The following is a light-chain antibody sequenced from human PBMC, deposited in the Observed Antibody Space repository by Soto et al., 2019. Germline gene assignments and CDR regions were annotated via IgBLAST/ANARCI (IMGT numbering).Light chain of an antibody. J-gene: IGKJ5*01. CDR2: DIC. CDR1: QDISDV. V-gene: IGKV1-33*01. Sequence: MTQSPCALATSVGDRGKIAGLASQDISDVLNWYQQQPGKAPKVVIYDICKLQTGVPSRLSGRGSGKDFTFTIFSFQPDDRGTYYSQQFYDLPNTFGQGTRLEIK. CDR3: QQFYDLPNT.